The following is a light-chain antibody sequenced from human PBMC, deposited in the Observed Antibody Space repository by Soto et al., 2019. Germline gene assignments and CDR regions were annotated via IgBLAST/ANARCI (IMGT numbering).Light chain of an antibody. J-gene: IGKJ2*01. Sequence: DIQMTQSPFTLSASVGDRVTITCRASQSISNWLAWHQQKPGKAPNLLVYKVSSLKDGVPSRFSGSGSGTEFPLTISSLQPDDFATYYCQQYNSYSLYPFGQGTKLEIK. CDR2: KVS. CDR1: QSISNW. V-gene: IGKV1-5*03. CDR3: QQYNSYSLYP.